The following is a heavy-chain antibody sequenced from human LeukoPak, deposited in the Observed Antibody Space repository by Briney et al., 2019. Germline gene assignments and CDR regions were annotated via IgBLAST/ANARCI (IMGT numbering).Heavy chain of an antibody. J-gene: IGHJ4*02. Sequence: GGSLRLSCAAFGFTFSNYGMNWVRQAPGKGLEWVSIITSGVGITYYADSVKGRFTISRDNSKNTLYLQMNSLRADDTAVYYCAKGDYYDFDYWGQGTLVTVSS. V-gene: IGHV3-23*01. D-gene: IGHD3-10*01. CDR1: GFTFSNYG. CDR2: ITSGVGIT. CDR3: AKGDYYDFDY.